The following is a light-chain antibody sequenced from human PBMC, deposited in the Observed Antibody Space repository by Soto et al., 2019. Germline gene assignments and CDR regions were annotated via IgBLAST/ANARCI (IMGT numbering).Light chain of an antibody. CDR2: LNSDGSH. V-gene: IGLV4-69*01. J-gene: IGLJ2*01. Sequence: QPVLTQSPSASASLGASVKLTCTLSSGHSSYAIAWHQQQPEKGPRYLMKLNSDGSHRKGDGIPDRFSGSSSGAERYLIISSLQSEDEADYYCQSWGSGITVFGGGTKLPVL. CDR3: QSWGSGITV. CDR1: SGHSSYA.